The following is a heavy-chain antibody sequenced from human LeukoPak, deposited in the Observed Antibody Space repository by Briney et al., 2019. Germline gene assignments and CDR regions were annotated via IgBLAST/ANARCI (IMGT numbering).Heavy chain of an antibody. CDR1: GFSFSGYW. CDR2: INHDSTGP. V-gene: IGHV3-74*01. CDR3: ARAGPDWRIDY. D-gene: IGHD3-9*01. J-gene: IGHJ4*02. Sequence: GGSPRLSCAASGFSFSGYWMHWVRQAPGKGLVWVALINHDSTGPNYADSLKGRFSISRDNAKDTLYLQMNSLRAEDTAVYYCARAGPDWRIDYWGQGTLVTVSS.